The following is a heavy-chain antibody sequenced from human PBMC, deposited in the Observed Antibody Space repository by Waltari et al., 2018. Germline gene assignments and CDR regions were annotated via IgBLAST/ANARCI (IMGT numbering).Heavy chain of an antibody. CDR1: GYTFTDYY. CDR3: ATALGDRSSASRAFDI. Sequence: EVQLLQSGTELKKPGTTVKISCQVSGYTFTDYYIHWVQQAPGKGPHWMGLVDPEDGETIYAEKFQGRVTRTADTATDTAYMELSSLRSEDTAVYYCATALGDRSSASRAFDIWGLGTMITVSS. D-gene: IGHD3-10*01. J-gene: IGHJ3*02. CDR2: VDPEDGET. V-gene: IGHV1-69-2*01.